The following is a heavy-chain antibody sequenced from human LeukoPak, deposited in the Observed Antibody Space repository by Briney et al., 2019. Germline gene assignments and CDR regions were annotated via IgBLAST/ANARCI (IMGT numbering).Heavy chain of an antibody. CDR2: IIPIFGTA. J-gene: IGHJ4*02. Sequence: ASVKVSCKASGGTFSSYAISWVRQAPGQGLEWMGGIIPIFGTANYAQKFQGRVTITADESTSTAYMELSSLRSEDTAVYYCARVAARPPRQPDEFDYWGQGTLVTVSS. CDR1: GGTFSSYA. CDR3: ARVAARPPRQPDEFDY. D-gene: IGHD6-6*01. V-gene: IGHV1-69*13.